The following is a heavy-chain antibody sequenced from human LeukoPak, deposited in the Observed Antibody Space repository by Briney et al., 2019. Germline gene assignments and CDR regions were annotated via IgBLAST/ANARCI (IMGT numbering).Heavy chain of an antibody. Sequence: PGGSLRLSCAASGLAFSDYWMSWVRQAPGKGLEWVANIKPDGGHQNYVDSVKGRFTISRDNSKNTLYLQMNSLRAEDTAVYYCAKDPRYRDSSGYSAGDYWGQGTLVTVSS. J-gene: IGHJ4*02. D-gene: IGHD3-22*01. CDR1: GLAFSDYW. CDR3: AKDPRYRDSSGYSAGDY. V-gene: IGHV3-7*01. CDR2: IKPDGGHQ.